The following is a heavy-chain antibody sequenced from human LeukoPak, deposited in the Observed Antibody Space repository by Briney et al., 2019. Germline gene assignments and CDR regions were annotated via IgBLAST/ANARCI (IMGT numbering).Heavy chain of an antibody. CDR2: IKPDGSEK. Sequence: GGSLRLSCAASGFTFSRFWMGGVRQAPGKGLEWVANIKPDGSEKNYGDSVRGRFTISRDNARNSLYLQMNSLRAEDTAVYYCARENYFDYWGQGTLVTVSS. J-gene: IGHJ4*02. CDR3: ARENYFDY. CDR1: GFTFSRFW. V-gene: IGHV3-7*04.